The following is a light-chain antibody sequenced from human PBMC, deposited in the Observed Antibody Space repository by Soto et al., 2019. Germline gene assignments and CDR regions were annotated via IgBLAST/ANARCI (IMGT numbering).Light chain of an antibody. V-gene: IGKV1-33*01. CDR3: QQYDNLPIT. CDR2: DAS. J-gene: IGKJ5*01. CDR1: QDISNY. Sequence: DIQMTQSPSSLSASVGDRVTITCQASQDISNYLNWYQQKPGKAPKLLIYDASNLETAVPSRFSGSGSGTDFTLTIRSLQPQDIATYYCQQYDNLPITFGQGTRLEIK.